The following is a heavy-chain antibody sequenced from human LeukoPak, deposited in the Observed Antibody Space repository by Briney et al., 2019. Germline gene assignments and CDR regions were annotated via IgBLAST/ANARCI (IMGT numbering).Heavy chain of an antibody. CDR2: ISSSGSTI. CDR1: GFTFSDYY. Sequence: GGSLRLSCAASGFTFSDYYMSWIRQAPGKGLEWVSYISSSGSTIYYADSVKGRFTISRDNAKNSLYLQMNSLRAEGTAVYYCARSSRIVGATGSFDYWGQGTLVTVSS. V-gene: IGHV3-11*01. CDR3: ARSSRIVGATGSFDY. D-gene: IGHD1-26*01. J-gene: IGHJ4*02.